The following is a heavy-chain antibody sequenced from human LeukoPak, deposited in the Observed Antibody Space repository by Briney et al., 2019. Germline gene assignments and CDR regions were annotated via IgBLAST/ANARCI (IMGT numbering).Heavy chain of an antibody. V-gene: IGHV3-7*01. J-gene: IGHJ4*02. D-gene: IGHD1-1*01. CDR2: INRHGNEV. CDR3: ARVGTWELQPAFDY. CDR1: GFMFTDYW. Sequence: GGSQRLSCAASGFMFTDYWMTWVRQVPGTGLEWVANINRHGNEVHYVDSVKGRFTISRDNAKNSLYLQLDSLRVEDTAVYYCARVGTWELQPAFDYWGQGTLVTVSS.